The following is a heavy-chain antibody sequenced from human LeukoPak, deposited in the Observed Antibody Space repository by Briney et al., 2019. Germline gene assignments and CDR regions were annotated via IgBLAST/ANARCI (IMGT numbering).Heavy chain of an antibody. Sequence: SETLSLTCTVSGGSISSSSYYWGWIRQPPGKGLGWVGFIYYSGSTYYNPSLESRVTISVDTSKNQFSLKLSSVTAADTAVYYCARQTSGYYVDYWGQGSLVTVSS. CDR1: GGSISSSSYY. D-gene: IGHD3-22*01. CDR3: ARQTSGYYVDY. J-gene: IGHJ4*02. CDR2: IYYSGST. V-gene: IGHV4-39*01.